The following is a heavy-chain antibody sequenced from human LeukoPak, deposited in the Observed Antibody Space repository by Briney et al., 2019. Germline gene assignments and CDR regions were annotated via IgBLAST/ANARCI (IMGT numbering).Heavy chain of an antibody. D-gene: IGHD6-13*01. CDR1: GFTVSSNY. V-gene: IGHV3-53*01. CDR2: IYSGGST. CDR3: ARESSWYYYYGMDV. Sequence: GGSLRLSCAASGFTVSSNYMSWVRQAPGKGLEWVSVIYSGGSTYYPDSVKGRFTISRDNSKNTLYLQMNSLRAEDTAVYYCARESSWYYYYGMDVWGQGTTVTVSS. J-gene: IGHJ6*02.